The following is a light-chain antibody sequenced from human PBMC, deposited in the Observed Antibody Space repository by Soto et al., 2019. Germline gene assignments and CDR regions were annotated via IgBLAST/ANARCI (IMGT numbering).Light chain of an antibody. CDR1: QDISNY. CDR2: DAS. CDR3: QQYDNHPPYT. J-gene: IGKJ2*01. Sequence: DIQMTQSPSSLSASVGDRVTITCQASQDISNYLNWYQQKPGKAPKLLIYDASNLETGVPSRFSGSESGTDFTFTISTPQPEDIATYYCQQYDNHPPYTFGQGTKLEIK. V-gene: IGKV1-33*01.